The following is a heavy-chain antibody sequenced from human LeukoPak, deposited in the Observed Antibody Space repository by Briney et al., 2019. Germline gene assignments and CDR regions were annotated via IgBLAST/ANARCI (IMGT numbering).Heavy chain of an antibody. V-gene: IGHV3-53*01. Sequence: GGSLRLSCAAFGFTVSSNYMSWVRQAPGKGLEWVSVIYSGGSTYYADSVKGRFTISRDNSKNTLYLQMNSLRAEDTAVYYCARERGYYDSSGYYYYFDYWGQGTLVTVSS. CDR3: ARERGYYDSSGYYYYFDY. CDR1: GFTVSSNY. J-gene: IGHJ4*02. D-gene: IGHD3-22*01. CDR2: IYSGGST.